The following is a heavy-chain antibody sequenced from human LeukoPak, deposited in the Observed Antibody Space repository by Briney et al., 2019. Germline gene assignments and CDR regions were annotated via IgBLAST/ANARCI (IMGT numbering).Heavy chain of an antibody. CDR2: IYSGGGT. V-gene: IGHV3-66*01. J-gene: IGHJ4*02. Sequence: GGSLRLSCAASGFTVSSDYMSWVRQAPGKGLEWVSVIYSGGGTYYADSVNGRFTISRDNSKNTLYLQMNSLRAEDTAVYYCASGGSTAMAIDYWGQGTLVTVSS. CDR3: ASGGSTAMAIDY. CDR1: GFTVSSDY. D-gene: IGHD5-18*01.